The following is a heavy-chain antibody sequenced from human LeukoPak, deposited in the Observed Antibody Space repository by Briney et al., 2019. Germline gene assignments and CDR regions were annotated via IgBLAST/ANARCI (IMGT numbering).Heavy chain of an antibody. CDR3: TRESYYYDSSGYYSPLFFDY. Sequence: GGSLRLSCAESGFTFSGYAMHWVCQAPGKGLEYVSAISSNGGSTYYANSVKGRFTISRDNSKNTLYLQMGSLRAEDMAVYYCTRESYYYDSSGYYSPLFFDYWGQGTPVTVSS. D-gene: IGHD3-22*01. J-gene: IGHJ4*02. CDR2: ISSNGGST. CDR1: GFTFSGYA. V-gene: IGHV3-64*01.